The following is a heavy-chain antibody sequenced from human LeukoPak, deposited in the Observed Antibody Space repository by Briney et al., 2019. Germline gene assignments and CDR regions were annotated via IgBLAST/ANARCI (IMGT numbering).Heavy chain of an antibody. J-gene: IGHJ4*02. Sequence: PSQTLSLTCTVSGGSISSGGYSWSWIRQHPGKGLEWIGYIYYSGSTYYNPSLKSRVTISVDTSKNQFSLKLSSVTAADTAVYYCARAGGYSYGQFDYWGQGTLVTVSS. CDR2: IYYSGST. V-gene: IGHV4-31*03. CDR3: ARAGGYSYGQFDY. CDR1: GGSISSGGYS. D-gene: IGHD5-18*01.